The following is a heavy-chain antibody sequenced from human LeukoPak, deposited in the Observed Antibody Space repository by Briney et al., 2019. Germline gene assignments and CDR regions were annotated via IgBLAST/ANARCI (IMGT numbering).Heavy chain of an antibody. CDR3: TTELHTAMVSVDFDY. V-gene: IGHV3-23*01. Sequence: GGSLRLSCAASGFTFSSSAMSWVRQAPGKGLEWVSAISNNGGYTYYADSVKGRFTISRDNSKNTLYLQMNSLRAEDTAVYYCTTELHTAMVSVDFDYWGQGTLVTVSS. D-gene: IGHD5-18*01. CDR2: ISNNGGYT. J-gene: IGHJ4*02. CDR1: GFTFSSSA.